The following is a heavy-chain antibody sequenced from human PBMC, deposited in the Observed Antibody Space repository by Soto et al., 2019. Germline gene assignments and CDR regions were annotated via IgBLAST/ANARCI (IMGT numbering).Heavy chain of an antibody. Sequence: RRLSCAASGFIFSNYAMNWVRQAPGKGLEWVSFVSANADGTFYADSVKGRFSISRDNSKNTLYLQMNNLRAEDTAIYYCSKGRLSFDFWGQGTLVTVSS. CDR3: SKGRLSFDF. V-gene: IGHV3-23*01. J-gene: IGHJ4*02. CDR1: GFIFSNYA. CDR2: VSANADGT.